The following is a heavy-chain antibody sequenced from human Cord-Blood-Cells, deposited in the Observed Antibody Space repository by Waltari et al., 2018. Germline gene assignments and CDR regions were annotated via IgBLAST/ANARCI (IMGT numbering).Heavy chain of an antibody. Sequence: SGGSTYYADSVKGRFTISRDNSKNTLYLQMNSLRAEDTAVYYCAKGILSGLYSPHGSGSYYNDWGQGTLVTVSS. V-gene: IGHV3-23*01. CDR3: AKGILSGLYSPHGSGSYYND. CDR2: SGGST. J-gene: IGHJ4*02. D-gene: IGHD3-10*01.